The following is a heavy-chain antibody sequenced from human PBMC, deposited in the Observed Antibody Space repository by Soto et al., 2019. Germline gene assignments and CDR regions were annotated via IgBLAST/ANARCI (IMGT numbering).Heavy chain of an antibody. CDR1: GGSISGRNW. CDR2: IYDNGDT. CDR3: SASSVPYGLDV. Sequence: QVQLQESGPGLLKPSGTLSLTCAVSGGSISGRNWWTWVRQPPGKGLEWIGEIYDNGDTYYNPSLKSRVTMSVDKSKNQFSLKLNSVTAADTAVYYCSASSVPYGLDVWGQGTTVTVSS. V-gene: IGHV4-4*02. J-gene: IGHJ6*02. D-gene: IGHD3-22*01.